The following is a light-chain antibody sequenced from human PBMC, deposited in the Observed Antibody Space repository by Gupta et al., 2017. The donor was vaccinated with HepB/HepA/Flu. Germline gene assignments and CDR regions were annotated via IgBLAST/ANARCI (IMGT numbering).Light chain of an antibody. Sequence: DIVTTPSPLSLPVSPDEPASISCRSSQSLRRVTEYHYLDWYLPKPGQSPQLLIYMGSYRTSGVPDRFSDSGSGTDFTLRISRVESEDAGVYCCRQGLQPLYTFGQGTKMDIK. CDR3: RQGLQPLYT. CDR1: QSLRRVTEYHY. CDR2: MGS. V-gene: IGKV2-28*01. J-gene: IGKJ2*01.